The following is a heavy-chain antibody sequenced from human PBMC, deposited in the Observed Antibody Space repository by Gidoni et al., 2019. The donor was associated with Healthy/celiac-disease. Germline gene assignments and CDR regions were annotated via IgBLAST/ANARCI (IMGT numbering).Heavy chain of an antibody. Sequence: QLQLQESGPGLVKPSETLSLTCTVAGGSISSSRYYWGWIRQPPGKGLRWIGSIYYSGSTYYIPSLKSRVTISVDTSKNKFTLKLSSVTAADTAVYYCARRFRSGYSYENWFDPWGQGTLVTVSS. CDR1: GGSISSSRYY. CDR3: ARRFRSGYSYENWFDP. CDR2: IYYSGST. D-gene: IGHD5-18*01. J-gene: IGHJ5*02. V-gene: IGHV4-39*01.